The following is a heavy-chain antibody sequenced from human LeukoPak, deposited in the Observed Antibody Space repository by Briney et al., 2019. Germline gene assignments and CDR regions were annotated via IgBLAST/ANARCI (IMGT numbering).Heavy chain of an antibody. CDR2: IFHSGRV. CDR3: ARLVDVGNYYDSSGYLTPFDY. CDR1: GDSISTPHW. V-gene: IGHV4-4*02. J-gene: IGHJ4*02. D-gene: IGHD3-22*01. Sequence: RSSETLSLTCDVSGDSISTPHWWSWVRQPPGKGLEWIGEIFHSGRVNYIPSLQSRVTISLDKSKNQISLEVNSVTAADTAVYYCARLVDVGNYYDSSGYLTPFDYWGQGTLVTVSS.